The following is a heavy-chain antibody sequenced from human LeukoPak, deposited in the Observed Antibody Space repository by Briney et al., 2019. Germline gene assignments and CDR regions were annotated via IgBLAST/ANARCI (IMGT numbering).Heavy chain of an antibody. Sequence: GGSLRLSGAASGFTFSSYAMHWVRQAPGKGLEWVAVISYDGSNKYYADSVKGRFTISRDNSKNTLYLQMNSLRAEDTAVYYCARDAAVAGTSGFDYWGQGTLVTVSS. J-gene: IGHJ4*02. V-gene: IGHV3-30-3*01. CDR3: ARDAAVAGTSGFDY. CDR1: GFTFSSYA. CDR2: ISYDGSNK. D-gene: IGHD6-19*01.